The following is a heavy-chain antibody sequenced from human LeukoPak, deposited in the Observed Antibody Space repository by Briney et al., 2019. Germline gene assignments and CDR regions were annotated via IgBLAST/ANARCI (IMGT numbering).Heavy chain of an antibody. Sequence: GGSLRLSCAASGFTVSSNYMSWVRQAPGKGLEWVSAISGSGGSTYYADSVKGRFTISRDNSKNTLYLQMNSLRAEDTAVYYCAKYDGVAGDYYYYGMDVWGQGTTVTVSS. CDR3: AKYDGVAGDYYYYGMDV. CDR1: GFTVSSNY. V-gene: IGHV3-23*01. CDR2: ISGSGGST. J-gene: IGHJ6*02. D-gene: IGHD6-19*01.